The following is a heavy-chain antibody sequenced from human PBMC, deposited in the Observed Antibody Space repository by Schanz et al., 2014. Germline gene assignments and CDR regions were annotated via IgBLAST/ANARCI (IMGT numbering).Heavy chain of an antibody. D-gene: IGHD1-1*01. CDR1: GGSIRSGTYY. CDR3: ARDTTWRLDL. Sequence: QVQLQESGPGLVKPSQTLSLTCTVSGGSIRSGTYYWSWIRPPAGKALEWVGRVFPNGITNYNPSLKRRDTIPLDTSKNHSSLALQSLTAADTAVYYCARDTTWRLDLWGRGTLVTVSS. J-gene: IGHJ2*01. V-gene: IGHV4-61*02. CDR2: VFPNGIT.